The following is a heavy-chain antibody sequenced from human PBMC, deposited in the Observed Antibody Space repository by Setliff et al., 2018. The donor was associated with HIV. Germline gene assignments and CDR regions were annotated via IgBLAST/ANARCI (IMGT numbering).Heavy chain of an antibody. Sequence: VASVKVSCKASGYSFINYGISWVRQALGQGLEWMGWISAYNGNTDYAPRLLGRVTMTTDTSTSTAYMELRSLSSDDTAVYYCARARLQGIVTAVGPRDNCLDPWGQGTRVTVSS. J-gene: IGHJ5*02. D-gene: IGHD1-26*01. CDR1: GYSFINYG. CDR3: ARARLQGIVTAVGPRDNCLDP. V-gene: IGHV1-18*01. CDR2: ISAYNGNT.